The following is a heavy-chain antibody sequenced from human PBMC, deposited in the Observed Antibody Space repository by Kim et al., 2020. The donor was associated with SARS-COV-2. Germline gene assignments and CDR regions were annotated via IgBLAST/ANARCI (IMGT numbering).Heavy chain of an antibody. CDR1: GFTFTGHA. J-gene: IGHJ4*02. D-gene: IGHD2-21*01. Sequence: GGSLRLSCTTSGFTFTGHAMSWVRQAPGKGLEWVSSIYGSDGTTYYVDSVKGRFSIYRDDSKNTLYLQMSALRADDTAAYYCLKGGWGWIWDYWGQGTLVTVSS. V-gene: IGHV3-23*01. CDR2: IYGSDGTT. CDR3: LKGGWGWIWDY.